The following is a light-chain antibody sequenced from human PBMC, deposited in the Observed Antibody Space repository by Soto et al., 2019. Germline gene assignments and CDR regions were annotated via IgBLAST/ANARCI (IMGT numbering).Light chain of an antibody. J-gene: IGKJ2*01. Sequence: EIVLTQSPGTLSLSPGERATLSCRASQNVGGSYLAWYQQKPGQAPRLLIYGTSTRATDIPDRFSGSGSGTDFTLTINRLESEDFAVYYCQQYGSSYYTFGQGTKLEIK. CDR1: QNVGGSY. CDR3: QQYGSSYYT. V-gene: IGKV3-20*01. CDR2: GTS.